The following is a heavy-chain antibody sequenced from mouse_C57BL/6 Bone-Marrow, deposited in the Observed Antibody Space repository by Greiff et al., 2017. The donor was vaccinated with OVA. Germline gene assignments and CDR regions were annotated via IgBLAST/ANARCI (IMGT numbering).Heavy chain of an antibody. Sequence: QVQLQQSGAELVMPGASVKLSCKASGYTFTSYWMHWVKQRPGQGLEWIGEIDPSDSYTNYNQKFKGKSTLTVDKSSSTAYMQLSSLTSEDSAVYYCARRHEVPIAYWGQGTLVTVSA. CDR2: IDPSDSYT. V-gene: IGHV1-69*01. CDR3: ARRHEVPIAY. J-gene: IGHJ3*01. D-gene: IGHD6-1*01. CDR1: GYTFTSYW.